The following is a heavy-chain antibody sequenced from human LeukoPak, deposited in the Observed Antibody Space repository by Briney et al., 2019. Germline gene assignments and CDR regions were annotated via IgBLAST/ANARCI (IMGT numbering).Heavy chain of an antibody. D-gene: IGHD6-13*01. CDR2: IYYSGNT. V-gene: IGHV4-61*01. J-gene: IGHJ3*02. CDR1: GGSISSSTYY. Sequence: SETLSLTCSVSGGSISSSTYYWSWIRQPPGKGLEWIGYIYYSGNTNYNPSLKSRVTFLVDTSKNQFSLKLSSVTAADTAVYYCARDLGYTSSLDAFDIWGQGTMVTVSS. CDR3: ARDLGYTSSLDAFDI.